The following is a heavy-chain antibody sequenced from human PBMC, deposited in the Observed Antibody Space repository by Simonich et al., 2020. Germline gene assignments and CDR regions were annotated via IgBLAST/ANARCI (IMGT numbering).Heavy chain of an antibody. D-gene: IGHD3-3*01. CDR3: ARKRFLEWFFDY. Sequence: EVQLVESGGGLVKPGGSLRLSCAASGFTFSSYSMNWVRQAPGKGLVGVSSRRSSSSYRYYEDSVKGRFTIARDNAKNSLYLQMNSLRAEDTAVYYCARKRFLEWFFDYWGQGTLVTVSS. CDR2: RRSSSSYR. V-gene: IGHV3-21*01. J-gene: IGHJ4*02. CDR1: GFTFSSYS.